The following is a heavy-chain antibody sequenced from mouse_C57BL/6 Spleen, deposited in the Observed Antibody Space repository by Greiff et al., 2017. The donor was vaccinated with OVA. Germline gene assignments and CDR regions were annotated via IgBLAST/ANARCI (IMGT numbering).Heavy chain of an antibody. CDR1: GYTFTSYW. CDR2: IDPSDSYT. Sequence: VQLQQPGAELVMPGASVKLSCKASGYTFTSYWMPWVKQRPGQGLEWIGEIDPSDSYTNYNQKFKGKSTLTVDKSSSTAYMQLSSLTSEDSAVYYCARRRDYSIYDYWGQGTTLTVSS. D-gene: IGHD2-5*01. J-gene: IGHJ2*01. V-gene: IGHV1-69*01. CDR3: ARRRDYSIYDY.